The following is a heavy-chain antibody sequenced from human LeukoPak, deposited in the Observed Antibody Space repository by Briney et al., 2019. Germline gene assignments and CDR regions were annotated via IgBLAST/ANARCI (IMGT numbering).Heavy chain of an antibody. Sequence: SETLSLTCTVSGLSISTGYYWGWIRQSPGRGLEWIGSIYHDGSTYYNPSLKSRVTVSVDTSKNQFSLEMTSVTAADTAVYFCARGGRLNIPVSEFWGQGTLVTVSS. CDR3: ARGGRLNIPVSEF. V-gene: IGHV4-38-2*02. CDR1: GLSISTGYY. D-gene: IGHD2-2*01. J-gene: IGHJ4*02. CDR2: IYHDGST.